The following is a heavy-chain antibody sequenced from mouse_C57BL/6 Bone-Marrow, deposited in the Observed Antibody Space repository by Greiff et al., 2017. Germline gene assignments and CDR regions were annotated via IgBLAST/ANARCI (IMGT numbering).Heavy chain of an antibody. Sequence: EVQRVESGGGLVKPGGSLKLSCAASGFTFSDYGMHWVRQAPEKGLEWVAYISSGSSTIYYADTVKGRFTISRDNAKNTLFLQMTSLRSEDTAMYYCARNPFITTVVAHYYARDYWGQGTSVTVSS. D-gene: IGHD1-1*01. V-gene: IGHV5-17*01. J-gene: IGHJ4*01. CDR1: GFTFSDYG. CDR3: ARNPFITTVVAHYYARDY. CDR2: ISSGSSTI.